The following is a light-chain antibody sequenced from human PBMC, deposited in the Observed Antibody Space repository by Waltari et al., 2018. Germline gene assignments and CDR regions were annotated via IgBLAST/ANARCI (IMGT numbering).Light chain of an antibody. CDR3: QQYDSESYT. V-gene: IGKV1-5*03. CDR1: KSISIW. Sequence: IQMTQSPSTLPASLGDKFTITCRPKKSISIWLAWYQHKPGTAPKLLIYRASTLERGVPSRFSGAGSGTEFTLTISSLQPDDFATYYCQQYDSESYTFGQGTKLEIK. J-gene: IGKJ2*01. CDR2: RAS.